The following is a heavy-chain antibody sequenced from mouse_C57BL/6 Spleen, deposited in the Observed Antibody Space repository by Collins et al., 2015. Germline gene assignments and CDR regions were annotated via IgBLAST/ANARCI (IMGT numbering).Heavy chain of an antibody. D-gene: IGHD1-1*01. CDR3: ARWDYGRAMDY. J-gene: IGHJ4*01. CDR2: GNGDT. V-gene: IGHV1-12*01. Sequence: GNGDTSYNQKFKGKATLTVDKSSSTAYMQLSSLTSEDSAVYFCARWDYGRAMDYWGQGTSVTVSS.